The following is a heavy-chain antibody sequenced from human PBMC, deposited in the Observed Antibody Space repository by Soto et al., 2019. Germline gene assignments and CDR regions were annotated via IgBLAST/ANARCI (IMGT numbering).Heavy chain of an antibody. CDR3: ARRRAYFWSANSYYYYYGMDV. V-gene: IGHV3-30-3*01. D-gene: IGHD3-3*01. CDR2: ISYDGSNK. CDR1: GFTFSSYA. Sequence: GGSLRLSCAASGFTFSSYAMHWVRQAPGKGLEWVAVISYDGSNKYYADSVKGRFTISRDNSKNTLYLQMNSLRAEDTAVYYCARRRAYFWSANSYYYYYGMDVWGQGTTVTVSS. J-gene: IGHJ6*02.